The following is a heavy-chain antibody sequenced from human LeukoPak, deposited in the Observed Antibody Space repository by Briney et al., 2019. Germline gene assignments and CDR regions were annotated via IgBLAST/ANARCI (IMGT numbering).Heavy chain of an antibody. Sequence: ASVTVSFKASGYTFTNYGITWVRQAPGQGREWMGWISPYNGNTNYPQKFQGRVTMTTDTSTSTAYMELRSLRSDDTALYYCATEGGWQPTDYGDHVYWGQGTLVTVSS. V-gene: IGHV1-18*01. D-gene: IGHD4-17*01. CDR3: ATEGGWQPTDYGDHVY. CDR1: GYTFTNYG. CDR2: ISPYNGNT. J-gene: IGHJ4*02.